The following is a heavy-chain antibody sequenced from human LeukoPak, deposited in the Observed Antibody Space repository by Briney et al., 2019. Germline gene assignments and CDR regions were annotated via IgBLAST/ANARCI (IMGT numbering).Heavy chain of an antibody. CDR3: ARDYVSGYGSGPDY. Sequence: PSETLSLTCTVSGGSISSGGYYWSWIRQHPGKGLEWSGYIYYSGSTYYNPSLKSRVTISVDTSKNQFSLKLSSVTAADTAVYYCARDYVSGYGSGPDYWGQGTLVTVSS. V-gene: IGHV4-31*03. J-gene: IGHJ4*02. CDR2: IYYSGST. CDR1: GGSISSGGYY. D-gene: IGHD3-10*01.